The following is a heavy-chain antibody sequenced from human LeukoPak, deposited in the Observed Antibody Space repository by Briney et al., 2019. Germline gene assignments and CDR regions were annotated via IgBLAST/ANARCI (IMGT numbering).Heavy chain of an antibody. CDR3: ARDPRNSWYEKAFDY. V-gene: IGHV3-48*04. J-gene: IGHJ4*02. CDR2: ISSSSSTI. Sequence: GGSLRLSCAASGFTFSSYSMNWVRQAPGKRLEWVSYISSSSSTIYYADSVKGRFTISRDNAKNSLYLQMNSLRAEDTAVYYCARDPRNSWYEKAFDYWGRGTLVTVSS. CDR1: GFTFSSYS. D-gene: IGHD6-13*01.